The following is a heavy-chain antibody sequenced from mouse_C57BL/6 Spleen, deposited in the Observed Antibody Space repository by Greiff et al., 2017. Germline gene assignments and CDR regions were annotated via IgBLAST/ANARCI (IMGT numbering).Heavy chain of an antibody. V-gene: IGHV5-6*01. CDR2: ISSGGSYT. CDR1: GFTFSSYG. CDR3: ARWEAHASYYYAMCS. Sequence: EVQLVESGGDLVKPGGSLKLSCAASGFTFSSYGMSWVRQTPDKRLEWVATISSGGSYTYYPDSVKGRFTISRDNAQNTLYLQMSSLKSEDTAMYYCARWEAHASYYYAMCSWGHRTSVTPSS. J-gene: IGHJ4*01. D-gene: IGHD1-3*01.